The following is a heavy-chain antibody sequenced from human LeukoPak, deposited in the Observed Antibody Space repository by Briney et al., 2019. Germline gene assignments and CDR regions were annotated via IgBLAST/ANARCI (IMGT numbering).Heavy chain of an antibody. V-gene: IGHV4-34*01. D-gene: IGHD3-22*01. Sequence: PSETLSLTCAVYGGSFSDYYWSWIRQPPGKGLEWIGEVNHSGSTNYNPSLKSRVTISADTSKNQFSLKLNSVTAADTAVYYCARLTYYYDSSVYYRWFDYWGQGTLVTVSS. CDR2: VNHSGST. CDR3: ARLTYYYDSSVYYRWFDY. J-gene: IGHJ4*02. CDR1: GGSFSDYY.